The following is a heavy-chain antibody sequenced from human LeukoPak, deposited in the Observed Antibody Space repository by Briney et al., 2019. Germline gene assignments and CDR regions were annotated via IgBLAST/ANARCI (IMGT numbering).Heavy chain of an antibody. CDR1: GFSFRNYA. J-gene: IGHJ5*02. D-gene: IGHD2-8*01. V-gene: IGHV3-23*01. Sequence: GGSLRLSCAASGFSFRNYAMSWVRQAPGKGLEWVSAISGSGGSTYYADSVKGRFTISRDNSKNTLYLQMNSLRAEGTAVYYCAKGSSDIVLMVYATYNWFDPWGQGTLVTVSS. CDR2: ISGSGGST. CDR3: AKGSSDIVLMVYATYNWFDP.